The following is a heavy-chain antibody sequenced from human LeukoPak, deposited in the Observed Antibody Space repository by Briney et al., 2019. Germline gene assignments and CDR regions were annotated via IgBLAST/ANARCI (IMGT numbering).Heavy chain of an antibody. CDR2: ISWDGGST. V-gene: IGHV3-43D*03. Sequence: QPGGSLRLSCAASGFTFDDYAMHWVRQAPGKGLEWVSLISWDGGSTYYADSVKGRFTISRDNSKNSLYLQMNSLRAEDTALYYCAKDRTGGAGGNYFDYWGQRTLVTVSS. D-gene: IGHD2-8*02. J-gene: IGHJ4*02. CDR1: GFTFDDYA. CDR3: AKDRTGGAGGNYFDY.